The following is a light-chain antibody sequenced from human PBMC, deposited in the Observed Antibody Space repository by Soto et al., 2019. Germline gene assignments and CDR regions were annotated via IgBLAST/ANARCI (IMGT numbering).Light chain of an antibody. CDR3: QQYYSYPCA. CDR2: AAS. CDR1: QGISSY. V-gene: IGKV1-8*01. J-gene: IGKJ1*01. Sequence: AIRMTQSPSSFSASTGDRVTITCRASQGISSYLAWYQQKPGKAPKLLIYAASTLQSGVPSRFSGSGSGTDFTLTISCLQSEDFETYYCQQYYSYPCAFGQGNKVEIK.